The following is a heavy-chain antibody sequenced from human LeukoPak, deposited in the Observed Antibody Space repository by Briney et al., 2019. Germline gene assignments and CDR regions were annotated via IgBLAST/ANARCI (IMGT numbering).Heavy chain of an antibody. D-gene: IGHD3-22*01. Sequence: ASVKVSCKASGYTFTSYDINWVRQATGQGLEWMGWMNPNSGNTGYAQKFQGRVTMTRNTSISTAYMELSSLRSEDTAVYYCARGGYYYDSSGYYYTLPHFDYWGQGTLVTVSS. CDR3: ARGGYYYDSSGYYYTLPHFDY. CDR1: GYTFTSYD. CDR2: MNPNSGNT. V-gene: IGHV1-8*01. J-gene: IGHJ4*02.